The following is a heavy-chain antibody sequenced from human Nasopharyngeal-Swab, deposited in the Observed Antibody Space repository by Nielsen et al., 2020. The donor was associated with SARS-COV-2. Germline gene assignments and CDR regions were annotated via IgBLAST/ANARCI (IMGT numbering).Heavy chain of an antibody. CDR3: ARGSCTNGLCYRRRGFDP. V-gene: IGHV4-34*01. CDR1: GGPFSGYY. Sequence: SETLSLTCAVYGGPFSGYYWTWIRQPPGKGLEWIGEINHSGSTNYNPFLKSRVTISVDTSKNQFSLKLTSVTAADTAVYYCARGSCTNGLCYRRRGFDPWGQGTLVTVSS. D-gene: IGHD2-8*01. J-gene: IGHJ5*02. CDR2: INHSGST.